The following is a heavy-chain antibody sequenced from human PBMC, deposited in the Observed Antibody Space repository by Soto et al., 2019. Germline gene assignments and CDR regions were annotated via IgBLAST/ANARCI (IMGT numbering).Heavy chain of an antibody. CDR3: ARDIVVVPAAIVSGYYYYGMDV. CDR2: ISAYNGNT. V-gene: IGHV1-18*01. J-gene: IGHJ6*02. Sequence: ASVKVSCKASGYTFTSYGMSWVRQAPGQGLEWTGWISAYNGNTNYAQKLQGRVTMTTDTSTSTAYMELRSLRSDDTAVYYCARDIVVVPAAIVSGYYYYGMDVWGQGTTVTVSS. D-gene: IGHD2-2*02. CDR1: GYTFTSYG.